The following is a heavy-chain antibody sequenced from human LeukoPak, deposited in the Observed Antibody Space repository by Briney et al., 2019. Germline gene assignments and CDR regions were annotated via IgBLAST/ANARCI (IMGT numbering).Heavy chain of an antibody. CDR1: GFTFSNYA. V-gene: IGHV3-23*01. CDR3: AKGGLFSTSSPDY. D-gene: IGHD2-2*01. J-gene: IGHJ4*02. CDR2: ISGSGGST. Sequence: GGSLRLSCAASGFTFSNYAMSWVRQAPGKGLEWVSAISGSGGSTYYADSVKGRFTISRDNSKNTLYLQMSSLRAEDTAVYYCAKGGLFSTSSPDYWGQGTLVTVSS.